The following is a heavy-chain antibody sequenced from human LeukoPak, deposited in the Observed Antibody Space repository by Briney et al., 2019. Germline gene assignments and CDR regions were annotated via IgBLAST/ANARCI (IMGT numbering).Heavy chain of an antibody. CDR2: IIPIFGTA. CDR1: GGTFSSYA. J-gene: IGHJ4*02. CDR3: ARAAEPYCSGGSCFFTEDC. Sequence: ASVKVSCKASGGTFSSYAISWVRQAPGQGLEWMGGIIPIFGTANYAQKCQGRVTITADESTSTAYMELSSLRSEDTAVYYCARAAEPYCSGGSCFFTEDCWGQGTLVTVSS. V-gene: IGHV1-69*13. D-gene: IGHD2-15*01.